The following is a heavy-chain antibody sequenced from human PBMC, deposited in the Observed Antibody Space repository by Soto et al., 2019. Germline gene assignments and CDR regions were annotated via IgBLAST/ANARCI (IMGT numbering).Heavy chain of an antibody. CDR1: GLTFSGFA. J-gene: IGHJ4*02. V-gene: IGHV3-33*08. CDR3: ARDQGLSSSDFDY. Sequence: QEQLVESGGGVVQPGRSLRLSCAASGLTFSGFALHWVRQAPGKGLEWVAVTWSDGTKKNYADSVKGRFTISRDNSKNTVDLQMNSLRTEDTAVYDGARDQGLSSSDFDYWGPGTLVTVS. D-gene: IGHD6-6*01. CDR2: TWSDGTKK.